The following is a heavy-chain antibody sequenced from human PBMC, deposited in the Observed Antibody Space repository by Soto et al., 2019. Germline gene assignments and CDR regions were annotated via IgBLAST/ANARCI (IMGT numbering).Heavy chain of an antibody. CDR1: GSTFTSYA. V-gene: IGHV3-23*01. Sequence: GGSLRLSCAASGSTFTSYAMSWVRQAPGKGLKWVSAFSGSGGGTYYADSVKGRFTISRDNSKNTLYLQMNSLRAEDTAVYYCAKHSSSWYYFDYWGQGTLVTVSS. D-gene: IGHD6-13*01. CDR2: FSGSGGGT. J-gene: IGHJ4*02. CDR3: AKHSSSWYYFDY.